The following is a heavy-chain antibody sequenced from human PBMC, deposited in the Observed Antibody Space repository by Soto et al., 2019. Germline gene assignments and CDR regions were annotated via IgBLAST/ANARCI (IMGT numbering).Heavy chain of an antibody. Sequence: RSLTCTVSGASITGSSYWSWIRQPAGKGLEWIGRFSLSGTTNYNPSLRSRVTMSADVSKNQFSLRLTSVTAADTALYYCARGMTPPGAPAWYYFDSWGQGTLVTVSS. CDR2: FSLSGTT. CDR3: ARGMTPPGAPAWYYFDS. V-gene: IGHV4-61*02. CDR1: GASITGSSY. J-gene: IGHJ4*02. D-gene: IGHD2-8*02.